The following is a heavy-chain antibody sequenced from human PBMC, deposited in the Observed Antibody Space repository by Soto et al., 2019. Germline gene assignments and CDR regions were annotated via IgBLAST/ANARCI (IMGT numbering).Heavy chain of an antibody. CDR3: ARSASMVRGVIIPFDY. J-gene: IGHJ4*02. Sequence: SETLSLTCTVSGGSISSYYCICVRQPPGKGLEWIVYIYYSGSTNYNPSLKSRVTISVDTSKNQFSLKLSSVTAADTAVYYCARSASMVRGVIIPFDYWGQGTLVTVSS. D-gene: IGHD3-10*01. V-gene: IGHV4-59*01. CDR2: IYYSGST. CDR1: GGSISSYY.